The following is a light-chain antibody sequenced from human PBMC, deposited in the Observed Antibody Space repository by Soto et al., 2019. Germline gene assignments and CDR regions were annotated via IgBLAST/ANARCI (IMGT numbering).Light chain of an antibody. CDR3: QQYESCPRT. Sequence: DIQMTQSPSTLSASVGDRVSITCRASQSINNWLAWYQQKPGKAPQLFIFKASTLEIGVPSRFSGNGSGTEFTLSISSPQPAEFATYFCQQYESCPRTFGQGTNVE. J-gene: IGKJ1*01. CDR2: KAS. V-gene: IGKV1-5*03. CDR1: QSINNW.